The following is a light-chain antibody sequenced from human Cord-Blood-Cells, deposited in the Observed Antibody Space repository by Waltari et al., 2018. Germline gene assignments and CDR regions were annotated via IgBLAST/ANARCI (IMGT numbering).Light chain of an antibody. CDR1: QSISSY. J-gene: IGKJ2*02. Sequence: DIQMTQSPSSLSASVGDRVTITCRASQSISSYLNWYQQKPGKAPKLRIYAASSWQSWVPSRFSRSGSGTDFALTISSLQPEDFATYYCQQSYSTPCTFGQGTKLEIK. CDR3: QQSYSTPCT. CDR2: AAS. V-gene: IGKV1-39*01.